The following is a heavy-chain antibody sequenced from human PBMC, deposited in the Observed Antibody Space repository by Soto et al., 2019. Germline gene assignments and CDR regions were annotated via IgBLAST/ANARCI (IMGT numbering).Heavy chain of an antibody. J-gene: IGHJ4*02. CDR1: GFTFDDYA. CDR2: ISWNSGSI. CDR3: AKDIGLPHGYCSSTSCYAYTYYFDY. V-gene: IGHV3-9*01. D-gene: IGHD2-2*01. Sequence: GGSLRLSCAASGFTFDDYAMHWVRQAPGKGLEWVSGISWNSGSIGYADSVKGRFTISRDNAKNSLYLQMNSLRAEDTALYYCAKDIGLPHGYCSSTSCYAYTYYFDYWGQGTLVTVSS.